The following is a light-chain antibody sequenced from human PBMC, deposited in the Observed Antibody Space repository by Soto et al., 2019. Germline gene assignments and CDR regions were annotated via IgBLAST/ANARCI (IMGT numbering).Light chain of an antibody. Sequence: EILMTQSPATVSVSPGESATLSCRASQNIYYNVAWYQLKDGQVPRLVIYGASTRATDIPARFSGSGSGTEFTLTISSLQSEDFAEYHCQQYNNWPQTFGQGTRLEIK. CDR2: GAS. CDR1: QNIYYN. CDR3: QQYNNWPQT. J-gene: IGKJ5*01. V-gene: IGKV3-15*01.